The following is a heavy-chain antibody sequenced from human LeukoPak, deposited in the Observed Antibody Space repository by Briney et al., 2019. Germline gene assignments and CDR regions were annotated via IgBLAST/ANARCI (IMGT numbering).Heavy chain of an antibody. D-gene: IGHD6-13*01. CDR1: GDSVSRNTAA. J-gene: IGHJ4*02. V-gene: IGHV6-1*01. CDR2: TYYRSKWYN. Sequence: SQTLSLTCGISGDSVSRNTAAWNWIRQSPSRGLEWLGRTYYRSKWYNDYAVSVKSRITINPDTSKNQFSLQLNSVTPEDTAVYYCARDGDSSSWCLDYWGQGTLVTVSS. CDR3: ARDGDSSSWCLDY.